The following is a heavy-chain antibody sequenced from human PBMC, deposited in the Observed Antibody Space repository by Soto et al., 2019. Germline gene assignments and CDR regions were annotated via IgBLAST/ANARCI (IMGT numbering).Heavy chain of an antibody. V-gene: IGHV3-21*01. CDR1: GFTFSSYS. Sequence: GGSLRLSCAASGFTFSSYSMNWVRQAPGKGLEWVSSISSSSSYIYYADSVKGRSTISRDNAKNSLYLQMNSLRAEDTAVYYCASHPRDSSGYWYYFDYWGQGTLVTVSS. D-gene: IGHD3-22*01. CDR2: ISSSSSYI. CDR3: ASHPRDSSGYWYYFDY. J-gene: IGHJ4*02.